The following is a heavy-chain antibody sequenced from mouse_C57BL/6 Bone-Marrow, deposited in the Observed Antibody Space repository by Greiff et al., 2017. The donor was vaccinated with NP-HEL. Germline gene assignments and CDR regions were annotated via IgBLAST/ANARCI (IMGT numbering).Heavy chain of an antibody. D-gene: IGHD2-2*01. J-gene: IGHJ4*01. CDR3: AGDGYRPLYYAMDY. CDR1: GYSITSGYY. CDR2: ISYDGSN. Sequence: EVKLVESGPGLVKPSQSLSLTCSVTGYSITSGYYWNWIRQFPGNKLEWMGYISYDGSNNYNPSLKNRISITRDTSKNQFFLKLNSVTTEDTATYYCAGDGYRPLYYAMDYWGQGTSVTVSS. V-gene: IGHV3-6*01.